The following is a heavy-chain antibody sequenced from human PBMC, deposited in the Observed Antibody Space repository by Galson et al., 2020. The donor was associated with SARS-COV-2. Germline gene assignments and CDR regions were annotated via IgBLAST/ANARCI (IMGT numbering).Heavy chain of an antibody. CDR1: GFTFPNAW. CDR2: LRSKTDGGTA. J-gene: IGHJ3*02. V-gene: IGHV3-15*01. CDR3: MLGDYAVACDI. D-gene: IGHD4-17*01. Sequence: GESLKISCASSGFTFPNAWMTWVRQTPGKGLEWVGRLRSKTDGGTADYSVPVQGRFTISRDDLRNILYLQMNSVKTEDTAVYYCMLGDYAVACDIWGQGTVVTVSS.